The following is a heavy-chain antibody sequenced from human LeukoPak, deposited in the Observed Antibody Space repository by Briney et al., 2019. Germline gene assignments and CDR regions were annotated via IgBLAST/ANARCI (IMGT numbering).Heavy chain of an antibody. Sequence: GGSLRLSCTASGITFNDSNMNWVRQAPGKGLEWVSYISSRSSYISYADSVKGRFTTSRDNAKNSLYLQMNSLRAEDTAVYYCARMITVATPFDYWGQGTLVTVSS. CDR3: ARMITVATPFDY. CDR1: GITFNDSN. V-gene: IGHV3-21*01. D-gene: IGHD4-23*01. CDR2: ISSRSSYI. J-gene: IGHJ4*02.